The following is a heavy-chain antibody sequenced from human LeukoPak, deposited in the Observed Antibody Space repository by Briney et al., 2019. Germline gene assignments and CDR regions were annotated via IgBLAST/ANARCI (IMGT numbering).Heavy chain of an antibody. CDR3: ARDRITRAAAGSDY. Sequence: PGGSLRLSCAASGFTFSSYSMNWVRQAPGKGLEWVSSISSSSSYIYYADSVKGRFTISRDNAKNSLYLQMNSLRAEDTAVYYCARDRITRAAAGSDYWGLGTLVTVSS. J-gene: IGHJ4*02. CDR1: GFTFSSYS. D-gene: IGHD6-13*01. V-gene: IGHV3-21*01. CDR2: ISSSSSYI.